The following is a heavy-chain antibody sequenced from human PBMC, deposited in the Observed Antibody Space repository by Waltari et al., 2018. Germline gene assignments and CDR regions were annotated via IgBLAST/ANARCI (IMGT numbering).Heavy chain of an antibody. J-gene: IGHJ6*02. V-gene: IGHV4-59*01. CDR1: GGSISSYY. CDR3: ARDTVTYGMDV. D-gene: IGHD4-4*01. CDR2: IYYSGGT. Sequence: QVQLQESGPGLVKPSETLSLTCTVSGGSISSYYWSWTRQPPGKGLEWIGYIYYSGGTNYNPSLKSRVTISVDTSKNQFSLKLSSVTAADTAVYYCARDTVTYGMDVWGQGTTVTVSS.